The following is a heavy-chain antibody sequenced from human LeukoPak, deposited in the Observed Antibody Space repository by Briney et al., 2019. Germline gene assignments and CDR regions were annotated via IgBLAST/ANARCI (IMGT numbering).Heavy chain of an antibody. CDR2: IVVGSGNT. D-gene: IGHD4-17*01. V-gene: IGHV1-58*02. CDR3: AATTTVTTTGEIGVFDI. CDR1: GFTFTNSV. J-gene: IGHJ3*02. Sequence: SVKVSCKTSGFTFTNSVMQWVRQARGQRLEWIGWIVVGSGNTNYAQKFQERVTITRDMSTSTAYMELSSLRSEDTAVYYCAATTTVTTTGEIGVFDIWGQGTMVAVSS.